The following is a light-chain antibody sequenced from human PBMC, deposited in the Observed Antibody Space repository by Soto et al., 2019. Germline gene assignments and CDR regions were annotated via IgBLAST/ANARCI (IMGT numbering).Light chain of an antibody. J-gene: IGLJ1*01. V-gene: IGLV2-14*01. Sequence: QSVLAQPASVSGSPGQSITISCTGTSRDVDAYNYVSWYQQHPGKAPKLMIYDVSIRPSGVSYRFSGSKSVNTASLTISGLQAEDEADYYCSSFTSGSTPYVLGTGTKVTV. CDR2: DVS. CDR3: SSFTSGSTPYV. CDR1: SRDVDAYNY.